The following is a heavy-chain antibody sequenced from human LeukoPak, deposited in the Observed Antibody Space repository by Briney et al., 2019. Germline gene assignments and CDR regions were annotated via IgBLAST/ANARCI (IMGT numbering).Heavy chain of an antibody. Sequence: GGSLRLSCAASGFTFSNYWMSWVRQTPGKGLEWVANIKEDGSDKYYVDSLKGRFTISRDNAKNSLYLQMNSLKTEDTAVYYCTSLSGFWGQGTLVTVSS. CDR3: TSLSGF. J-gene: IGHJ4*02. CDR2: IKEDGSDK. CDR1: GFTFSNYW. D-gene: IGHD3-22*01. V-gene: IGHV3-7*03.